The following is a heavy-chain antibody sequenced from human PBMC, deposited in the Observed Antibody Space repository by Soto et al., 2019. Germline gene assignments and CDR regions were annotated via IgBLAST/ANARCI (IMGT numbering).Heavy chain of an antibody. CDR2: IWYDGSNK. J-gene: IGHJ4*02. D-gene: IGHD6-6*01. Sequence: SLRLSCAASGFTFSSYGMHCVRQAPGKGLEWVAIIWYDGSNKYYADFVKGRFTISRDNSKNTLYLQMNGLRAEDTALYYCATEEYSSSAKYFDYWGQGTLVTVSS. CDR3: ATEEYSSSAKYFDY. CDR1: GFTFSSYG. V-gene: IGHV3-33*01.